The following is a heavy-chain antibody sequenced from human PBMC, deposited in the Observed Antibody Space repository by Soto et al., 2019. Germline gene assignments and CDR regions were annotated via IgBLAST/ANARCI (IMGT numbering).Heavy chain of an antibody. CDR3: ARDPMSIAAIDAFDI. D-gene: IGHD6-6*01. V-gene: IGHV3-21*01. J-gene: IGHJ3*02. Sequence: GGSLRLSCAASGFTFNNAWINWVRQAPGKGLEWVSSISSSSSYIYYADSVKGRFTISRDNAKNSLYLQMNSLRAEDTAVYYCARDPMSIAAIDAFDIWGQGTMVTVSS. CDR2: ISSSSSYI. CDR1: GFTFNNAW.